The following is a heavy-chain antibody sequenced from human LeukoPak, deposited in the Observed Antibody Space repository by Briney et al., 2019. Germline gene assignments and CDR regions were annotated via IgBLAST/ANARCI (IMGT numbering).Heavy chain of an antibody. D-gene: IGHD1-26*01. CDR2: VSYDGGNE. Sequence: GGSLRLSCAASGFTFSNYAIHWVRQAPGKGXXXXXVVSYDGGNEYYADSVKGRFTISRDNSKNTLYLQMNSLRAEDTAVYYCARDRGRYYYFGMDVWGKGTTVTVSS. CDR3: ARDRGRYYYFGMDV. V-gene: IGHV3-30*01. J-gene: IGHJ6*04. CDR1: GFTFSNYA.